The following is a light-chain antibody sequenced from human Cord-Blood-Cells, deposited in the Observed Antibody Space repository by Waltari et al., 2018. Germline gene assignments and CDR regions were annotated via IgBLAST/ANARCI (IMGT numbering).Light chain of an antibody. Sequence: QSALTQPASVSGSPGQSITITRTGTRSDVGGYNYFSWYQQHPGKAPKLMIYDVSNRPSGVSNRFSGSKSGNTASLTISGLQAEDEADYYCSSYTSSSTYVVFGGGTKLTVL. CDR1: RSDVGGYNY. J-gene: IGLJ2*01. V-gene: IGLV2-14*01. CDR2: DVS. CDR3: SSYTSSSTYVV.